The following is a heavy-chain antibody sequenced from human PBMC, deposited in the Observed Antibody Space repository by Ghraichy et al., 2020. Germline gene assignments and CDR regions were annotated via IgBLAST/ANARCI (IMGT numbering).Heavy chain of an antibody. CDR2: ISTYNGNT. J-gene: IGHJ4*02. D-gene: IGHD4/OR15-4a*01. CDR3: ARETHTPWPLRAPHFDY. V-gene: IGHV1-18*01. Sequence: ASVKVSCKTSGYTFTSNGISWVRQAPGQGLEWMGWISTYNGNTNYAQNLQGRVTMTIDTSTNTAYMELRSLRSDDTAIYYCARETHTPWPLRAPHFDYWGQGTLVTVSS. CDR1: GYTFTSNG.